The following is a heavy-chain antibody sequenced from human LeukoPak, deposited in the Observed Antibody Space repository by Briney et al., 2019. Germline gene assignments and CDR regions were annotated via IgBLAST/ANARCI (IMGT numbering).Heavy chain of an antibody. J-gene: IGHJ4*02. CDR1: GFSFTSYT. V-gene: IGHV3-21*01. Sequence: GGSLRLSCAASGFSFTSYTMNWVRQAPGKGLEWVSSISSSSSYIYYADSVKGRFTISRDNAKNSVSLQMDSLRAEDTAVYYCAREDSDRGGDCHSDFDYWGQGTLVTVSS. D-gene: IGHD2-21*02. CDR3: AREDSDRGGDCHSDFDY. CDR2: ISSSSSYI.